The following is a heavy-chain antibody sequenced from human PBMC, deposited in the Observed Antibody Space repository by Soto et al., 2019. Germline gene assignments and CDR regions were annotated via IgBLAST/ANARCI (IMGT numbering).Heavy chain of an antibody. V-gene: IGHV3-53*02. CDR2: IYSGGST. D-gene: IGHD3-3*01. J-gene: IGHJ5*02. Sequence: VQLVETGGGLIQPGGSLRLSCAASGFTVSSTYMSWVRQAPGKGLEWVSVIYSGGSTYYEDAVKDRFTISRDNSKNTLYLQMNSLSAEDTAVYYCAREDGFWSGYKSWGQGSLVAVSS. CDR3: AREDGFWSGYKS. CDR1: GFTVSSTY.